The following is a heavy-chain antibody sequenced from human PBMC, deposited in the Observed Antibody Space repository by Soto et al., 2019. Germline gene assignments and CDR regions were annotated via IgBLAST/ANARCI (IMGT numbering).Heavy chain of an antibody. CDR2: IYYSGST. CDR3: ASEYSSSSFYYYGMDV. Sequence: SETLSLTCTVSGGSISSGDYYWSWIRQPPGKGLEWVGYIYYSGSTYYNPSLKSRVTISVDTSKNQFSLKLSSVTAADTAVYYCASEYSSSSFYYYGMDVWGQGTTVTVSS. J-gene: IGHJ6*02. D-gene: IGHD6-6*01. V-gene: IGHV4-30-4*01. CDR1: GGSISSGDYY.